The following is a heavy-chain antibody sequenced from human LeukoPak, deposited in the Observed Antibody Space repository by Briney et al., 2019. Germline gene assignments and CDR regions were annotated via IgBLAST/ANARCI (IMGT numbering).Heavy chain of an antibody. J-gene: IGHJ5*02. CDR3: AKDLKKQQLVRNWFDP. CDR1: GFIFSNYG. CDR2: IRYDGNE. V-gene: IGHV3-30*02. D-gene: IGHD6-13*01. Sequence: PGGSLRLSCSASGFIFSNYGMHWVRQAPGKGLEWVAFIRYDGNEYYADSVKGRFTISRDNSKNTVYLQMKSLRAEDTAVYYCAKDLKKQQLVRNWFDPWGQGTLVTVSS.